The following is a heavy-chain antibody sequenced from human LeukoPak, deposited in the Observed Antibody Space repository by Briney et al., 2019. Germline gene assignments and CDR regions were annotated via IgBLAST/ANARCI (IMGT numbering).Heavy chain of an antibody. J-gene: IGHJ4*02. CDR3: VKDALDDIVVAPPFFDY. CDR2: ISSDGGST. CDR1: GFTFSIYA. D-gene: IGHD2-2*01. V-gene: IGHV3-64D*06. Sequence: PGGSLRLSCAASGFTFSIYAMSWVRQAPGKGLEYVSGISSDGGSTYYADSVKGRFTISRDQSKNTLYLQMSSLRAEDTAVYYCVKDALDDIVVAPPFFDYWGQGTLVTVSS.